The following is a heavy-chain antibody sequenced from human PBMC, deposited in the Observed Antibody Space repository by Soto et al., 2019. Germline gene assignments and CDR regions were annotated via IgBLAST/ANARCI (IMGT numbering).Heavy chain of an antibody. Sequence: GGPLRPSCPASGFTFSSYAMSWVRPAPGKGLEWVSAISGSGGSTYYADSVKGRFTISRDNSKNTLYLQMNSLRAEDTAVYYCAKDWGYSGSTYGVYYFDYWGQGTLVTVSS. CDR2: ISGSGGST. CDR1: GFTFSSYA. CDR3: AKDWGYSGSTYGVYYFDY. J-gene: IGHJ4*02. D-gene: IGHD1-26*01. V-gene: IGHV3-23*01.